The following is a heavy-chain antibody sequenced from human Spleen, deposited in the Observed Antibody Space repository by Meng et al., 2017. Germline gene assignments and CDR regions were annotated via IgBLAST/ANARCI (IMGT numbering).Heavy chain of an antibody. J-gene: IGHJ5*02. D-gene: IGHD6-13*01. Sequence: SETLSLTCSVSGYFISSGHYWGWIRQPPGKGLEWIGTISYSGNTYYNPSLKSRVTISVDTSKNQFSLKLRSVTAADTAVYYCARYRLTAGTFLGFDPWGQGTLVTVSS. CDR3: ARYRLTAGTFLGFDP. V-gene: IGHV4-38-2*01. CDR1: GYFISSGHY. CDR2: ISYSGNT.